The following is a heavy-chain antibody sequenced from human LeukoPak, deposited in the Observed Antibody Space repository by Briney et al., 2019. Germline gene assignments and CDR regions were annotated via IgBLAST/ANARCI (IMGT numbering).Heavy chain of an antibody. CDR1: GYTFTSYA. V-gene: IGHV1-18*01. CDR3: ARHYDILTGYYDWFDP. Sequence: ASVKVSCKASGYTFTSYAITWVRQAPGQGLEWMGWISAYNGNTNYAPNLQGRVTMTTDTSTSTAYMELKSLRSDDTAVYYCARHYDILTGYYDWFDPWGQGTLVTVSS. D-gene: IGHD3-9*01. J-gene: IGHJ5*02. CDR2: ISAYNGNT.